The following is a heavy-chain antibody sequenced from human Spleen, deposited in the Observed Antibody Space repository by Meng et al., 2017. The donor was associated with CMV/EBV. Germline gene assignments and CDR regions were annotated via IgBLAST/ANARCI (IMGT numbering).Heavy chain of an antibody. D-gene: IGHD2-15*01. V-gene: IGHV3-30*02. CDR1: GFTFSSYP. CDR3: ARDAFRWGYPEDGLDV. J-gene: IGHJ6*02. Sequence: GESLKISCAASGFTFSSYPMHWVRQAPGKGLEWVAFIRDDASNDYYAESVKGRFTISRQSTKNTLYLEMHSVRPEDTAVYYCARDAFRWGYPEDGLDVWGQGTTVTVSS. CDR2: IRDDASND.